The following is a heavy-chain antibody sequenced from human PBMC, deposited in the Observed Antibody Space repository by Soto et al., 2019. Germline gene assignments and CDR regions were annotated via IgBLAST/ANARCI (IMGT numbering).Heavy chain of an antibody. CDR2: ISYDGSNK. CDR1: GFTFSSYA. J-gene: IGHJ4*02. CDR3: ARSIIVVAYFDY. V-gene: IGHV3-30-3*01. D-gene: IGHD3-22*01. Sequence: QVQLVESGGRVVQPGRSLRLSCAASGFTFSSYAMHWVRQAPGKGLEWVAVISYDGSNKYYADSVKGRFTISRDNSKNTLYLQMNSLRAEDTAVYYFARSIIVVAYFDYWGQGTLVTVSS.